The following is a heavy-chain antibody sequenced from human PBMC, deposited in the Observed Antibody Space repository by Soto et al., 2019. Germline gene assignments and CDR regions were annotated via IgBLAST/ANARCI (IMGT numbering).Heavy chain of an antibody. CDR2: MYYSGST. J-gene: IGHJ4*02. D-gene: IGHD3-3*01. Sequence: QVQLQESGPGLVKPSETLSLTCTVSGGSIISYYWSWIRQSPGKGLEWIGYMYYSGSTNYNPSLKSRVTISIDTSRNQFSLKLSSVTAADTAVYYCARGTFGVVKDWGQGTLVTVSS. CDR3: ARGTFGVVKD. V-gene: IGHV4-59*01. CDR1: GGSIISYY.